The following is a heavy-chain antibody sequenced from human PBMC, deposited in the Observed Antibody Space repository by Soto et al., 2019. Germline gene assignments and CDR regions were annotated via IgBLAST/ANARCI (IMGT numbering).Heavy chain of an antibody. V-gene: IGHV3-30*18. CDR3: AKDTSDV. J-gene: IGHJ6*02. CDR2: ISYEGSNK. Sequence: GGSLRLSCVASGFTFSDYGVHWVRQAPGKGLEWVALISYEGSNKYYADSVKGRFTISRGNSKNTLYLQMDSLREEDTAVYYCAKDTSDVWGQGTTVTVSS. CDR1: GFTFSDYG.